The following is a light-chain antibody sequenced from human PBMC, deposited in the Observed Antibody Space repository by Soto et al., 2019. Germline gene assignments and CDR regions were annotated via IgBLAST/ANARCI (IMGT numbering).Light chain of an antibody. J-gene: IGLJ1*01. CDR1: SSDIGAHNF. CDR2: EVI. CDR3: NSYTTSNTFV. Sequence: QSVLTQPASVSGSPGQAITVSCSGTSSDIGAHNFVSWYQQHPGKDPKLIIYEVINRPSGVSDRFSGSKSGNTASLTISGLQSEDEADYYCNSYTTSNTFVFGSGTKVTVL. V-gene: IGLV2-14*03.